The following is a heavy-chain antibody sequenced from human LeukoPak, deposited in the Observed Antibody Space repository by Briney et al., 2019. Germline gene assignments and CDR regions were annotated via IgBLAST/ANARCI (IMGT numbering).Heavy chain of an antibody. CDR1: GYSFTSHY. CDR3: ASEEAGILTGPAYYYMDV. CDR2: INPNSGGT. V-gene: IGHV1-2*02. Sequence: VASVKVSCKASGYSFTSHYMHWVRQAPGQGLEWMGWINPNSGGTNYAQKFQGRVTMTRDTSISTAYMELSRLRSDDTAVYYCASEEAGILTGPAYYYMDVWGKGTTVTVSS. D-gene: IGHD3-9*01. J-gene: IGHJ6*03.